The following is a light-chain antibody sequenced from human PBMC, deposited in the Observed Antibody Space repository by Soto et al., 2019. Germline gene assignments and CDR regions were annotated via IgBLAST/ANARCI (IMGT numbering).Light chain of an antibody. Sequence: ETVLTQSPVTLSLSPGERATLSCRASQSVGSYLAWYQQKPGQAPRLLIYDASSRAPGVPARFSGSGSGTDFTLTISSLQTDDFATYYCQQHNSFSITFGQGTRLEIK. J-gene: IGKJ5*01. CDR3: QQHNSFSIT. CDR2: DAS. CDR1: QSVGSY. V-gene: IGKV3-11*01.